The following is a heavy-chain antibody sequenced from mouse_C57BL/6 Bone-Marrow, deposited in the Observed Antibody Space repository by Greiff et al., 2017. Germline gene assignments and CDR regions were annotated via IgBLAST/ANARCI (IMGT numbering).Heavy chain of an antibody. CDR1: GYSFTGYY. J-gene: IGHJ2*01. V-gene: IGHV1-42*01. Sequence: LVESGPELVKPGASVKISCKASGYSFTGYYMNWVKQSPEKSLEWIGEINPSTGGTTYNQKFKAKATLTVDKSSSTAYMQLKSLTSEDSAVYYCARWAYYFDYWGQGTTLTVSS. CDR3: ARWAYYFDY. D-gene: IGHD3-1*01. CDR2: INPSTGGT.